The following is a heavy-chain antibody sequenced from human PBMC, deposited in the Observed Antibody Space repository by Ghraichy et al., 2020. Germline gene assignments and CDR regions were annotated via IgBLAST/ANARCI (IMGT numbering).Heavy chain of an antibody. CDR1: GFTFSSYS. V-gene: IGHV3-48*02. J-gene: IGHJ5*02. CDR2: ISSSSGNI. CDR3: ARNPRLEDNWFDP. Sequence: GGSLRLSCAASGFTFSSYSMNWVRQAPGKGLEWVSYISSSSGNIHYADSVKGRFTISRDNAKNSLYLQMNSLRDEDTAVYYCARNPRLEDNWFDPWGQGTLVTVSS.